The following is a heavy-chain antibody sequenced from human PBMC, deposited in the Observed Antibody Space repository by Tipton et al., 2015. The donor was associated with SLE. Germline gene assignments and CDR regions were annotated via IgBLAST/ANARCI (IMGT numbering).Heavy chain of an antibody. CDR3: ARAPTAVARNWFDS. CDR2: INPSGGST. Sequence: QVQLVQSGAEVKKPGASVKVSCKASGYTFTKYYMHWVRQAPGQGFEWMGIINPSGGSTTHAQNFRGRVTMTRDTSTSTVYMELSSLRSEDTAMYYCARAPTAVARNWFDSWGQGTLVTVSS. V-gene: IGHV1-46*01. CDR1: GYTFTKYY. D-gene: IGHD6-19*01. J-gene: IGHJ5*01.